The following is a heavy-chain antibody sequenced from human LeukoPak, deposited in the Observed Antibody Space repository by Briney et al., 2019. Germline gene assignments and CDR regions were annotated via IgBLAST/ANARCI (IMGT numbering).Heavy chain of an antibody. Sequence: GASVKVSCKASGYIFTSYGISWVRQAPGQGLEWMGWISAYNGKTNYAQNLQGRVTMTTDTSTGTAYMELRSLTSDDTAIYYCARAGGWELLDHTNWFDPWGQGTLVTVSS. CDR1: GYIFTSYG. CDR2: ISAYNGKT. J-gene: IGHJ5*02. D-gene: IGHD1-26*01. V-gene: IGHV1-18*01. CDR3: ARAGGWELLDHTNWFDP.